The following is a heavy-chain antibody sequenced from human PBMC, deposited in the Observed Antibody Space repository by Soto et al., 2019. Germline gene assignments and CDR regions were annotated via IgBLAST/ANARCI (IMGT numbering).Heavy chain of an antibody. CDR1: GFPFTSYA. D-gene: IGHD3-10*01. CDR3: ARGTGSGSFLIDY. J-gene: IGHJ4*02. V-gene: IGHV3-30-3*01. Sequence: QVLLVESGGGVVQPVTSLTLSFAASGFPFTSYAMHCVRQTPEKGLQWLTIISSDGSTIHYVDSVKGRFTISRDNSKNTVYLQMNSLRADDTAVYYCARGTGSGSFLIDYWGQGTLVTVSS. CDR2: ISSDGSTI.